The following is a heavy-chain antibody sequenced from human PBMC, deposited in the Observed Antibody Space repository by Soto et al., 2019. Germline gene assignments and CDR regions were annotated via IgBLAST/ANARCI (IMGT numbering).Heavy chain of an antibody. CDR3: ARGSSNAFDI. J-gene: IGHJ3*02. CDR1: GFSFYNYW. CDR2: IKPDGSDK. Sequence: EVQLVESWGGVVQPGESLRLSCAASGFSFYNYWMNWVRQAPGKGPEWVANIKPDGSDKNYVDSVKGRFTISRDNAKNSLFLQMNSLRAEDTAVYYCARGSSNAFDIWGQGTMVTVSS. V-gene: IGHV3-7*02.